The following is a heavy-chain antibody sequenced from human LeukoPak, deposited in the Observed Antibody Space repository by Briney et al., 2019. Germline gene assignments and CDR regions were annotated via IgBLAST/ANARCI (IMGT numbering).Heavy chain of an antibody. D-gene: IGHD1-1*01. CDR1: GFTFTNYG. CDR2: IRYDETKE. J-gene: IGHJ6*03. V-gene: IGHV3-30*02. Sequence: PGGSLRLSCATSGFTFTNYGMHWVRQPPGKGLEWVAFIRYDETKEFYADSVKGRFTVSRDNSKSTLYLQMNSLRPEDTGVYCCAKAAVATGYHYTYYMDVWGKGTTVTIS. CDR3: AKAAVATGYHYTYYMDV.